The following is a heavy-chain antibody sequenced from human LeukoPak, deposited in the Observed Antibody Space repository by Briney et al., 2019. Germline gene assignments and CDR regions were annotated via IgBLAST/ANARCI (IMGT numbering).Heavy chain of an antibody. J-gene: IGHJ5*02. CDR1: GGTFSIYA. V-gene: IGHV1-69*13. CDR3: ARDCSGGSCYSNNWFDP. D-gene: IGHD2-15*01. Sequence: SVKVSCKASGGTFSIYAISWVRQAPGQGLEWMGGIIPIFGTANYAQKFQGRVTITADESTSTAYMELSSLRSEDTAVYYCARDCSGGSCYSNNWFDPWGQGTLVIVSS. CDR2: IIPIFGTA.